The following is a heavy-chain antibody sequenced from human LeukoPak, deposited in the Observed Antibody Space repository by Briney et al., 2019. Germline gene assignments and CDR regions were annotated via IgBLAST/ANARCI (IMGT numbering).Heavy chain of an antibody. CDR2: ISSSSGYI. Sequence: PGGSLRLSCAASGFTFSSYSMNWVRQAPGKGLEWVSSISSSSGYIYYADPVKGRFTISRDNAKNSLYLQMNSLRAEDTAVYYCASSYLDYYYYYMDVWGKGTTATVSS. CDR1: GFTFSSYS. J-gene: IGHJ6*03. V-gene: IGHV3-21*01. CDR3: ASSYLDYYYYYMDV.